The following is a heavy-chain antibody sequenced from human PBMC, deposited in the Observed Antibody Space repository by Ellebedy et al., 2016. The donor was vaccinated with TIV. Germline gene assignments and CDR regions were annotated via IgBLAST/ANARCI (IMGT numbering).Heavy chain of an antibody. J-gene: IGHJ5*02. Sequence: ASVKVSCKASGYTFTSYDINWVRQAPGQGLEWMGGIIPIFGTANYAQKFQGRVTITADESTSTAYMELSSLRSEDTAVYYCARVGAAAGMFHGKFDPWGQGTLVTVSS. CDR1: GYTFTSYD. V-gene: IGHV1-69*13. D-gene: IGHD6-13*01. CDR2: IIPIFGTA. CDR3: ARVGAAAGMFHGKFDP.